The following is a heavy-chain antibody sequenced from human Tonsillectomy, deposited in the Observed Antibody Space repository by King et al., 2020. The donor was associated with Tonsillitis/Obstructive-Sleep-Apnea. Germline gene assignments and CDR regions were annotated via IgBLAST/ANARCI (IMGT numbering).Heavy chain of an antibody. D-gene: IGHD5-12*01. CDR2: RIPIFGTA. V-gene: IGHV1-69*12. J-gene: IGHJ4*02. Sequence: QLVQSGAEVKKPGSSVKVLCKASGGTFSSDAISWVRKAPGQGLEWMGGRIPIFGTANYAQKFQGRVTITADESTSTAYMELSSLRSEDTAVYYCARGIVATIPGGDYFDYWGQGTLVTVSS. CDR3: ARGIVATIPGGDYFDY. CDR1: GGTFSSDA.